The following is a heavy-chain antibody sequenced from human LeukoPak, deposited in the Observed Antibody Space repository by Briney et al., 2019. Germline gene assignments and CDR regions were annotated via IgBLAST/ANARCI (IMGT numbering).Heavy chain of an antibody. CDR3: XXXSTYYYDSSGYNYFDY. D-gene: IGHD3-22*01. CDR2: ISGSGGST. Sequence: GGSLRLSCAASGFTFSSYAMSWVRQAPGKGLEWVSAISGSGGSTYYADSVKGRFTISRDNSKNTLYLQMNSLRAEDTAVYYCXXXSTYYYDSSGYNYFDYWGQGTLVTVSS. J-gene: IGHJ4*02. V-gene: IGHV3-23*01. CDR1: GFTFSSYA.